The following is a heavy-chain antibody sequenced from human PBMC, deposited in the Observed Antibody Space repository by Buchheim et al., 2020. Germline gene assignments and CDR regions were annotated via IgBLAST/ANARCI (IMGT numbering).Heavy chain of an antibody. CDR1: GYTFTSHW. V-gene: IGHV5-51*03. CDR3: AKGGDSGYDYFDH. Sequence: EVHLEQSGAEVKKPGESLKISCKASGYTFTSHWIGWVRQMPGKGLEWMGIIYPGDSEGRYSPSFQGQVTVSADKSISTAYLQWGSLKASDTAMYYCAKGGDSGYDYFDHWGQGTL. CDR2: IYPGDSEG. D-gene: IGHD5-12*01. J-gene: IGHJ4*02.